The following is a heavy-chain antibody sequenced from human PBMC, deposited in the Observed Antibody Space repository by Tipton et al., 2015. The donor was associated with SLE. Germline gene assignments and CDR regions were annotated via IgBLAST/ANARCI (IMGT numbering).Heavy chain of an antibody. J-gene: IGHJ4*02. D-gene: IGHD2-2*01. V-gene: IGHV4-39*01. CDR3: ARRGMSTYSFDS. CDR2: VYHTGSS. Sequence: TLSLTCTVSGGSISSSSHYWGWIRQPPGKGLEWIGIVYHTGSSYYSPSLKSRVAISIDTSKSQFSLKMTTVSAADTAVYYCARRGMSTYSFDSWGQGPLVTVSS. CDR1: GGSISSSSHY.